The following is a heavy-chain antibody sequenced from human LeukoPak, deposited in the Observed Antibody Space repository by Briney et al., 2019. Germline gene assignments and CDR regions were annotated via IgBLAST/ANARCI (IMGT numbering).Heavy chain of an antibody. D-gene: IGHD2-15*01. J-gene: IGHJ4*02. CDR1: GFTFNNHW. CDR3: ARGGCSGGSCSGY. V-gene: IGHV3-7*01. Sequence: PGGSLRPSCEVSGFTFNNHWMSWVRQAPGKGLEWVANIKQDGNEQYYVDSVKGRFTISRDNAKNSLYLQMNSLRAEDTAVYYCARGGCSGGSCSGYWGQGTLVTVSS. CDR2: IKQDGNEQ.